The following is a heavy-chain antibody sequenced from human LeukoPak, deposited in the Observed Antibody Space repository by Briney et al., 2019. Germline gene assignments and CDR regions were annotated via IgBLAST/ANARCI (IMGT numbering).Heavy chain of an antibody. CDR1: GFTFDDYG. Sequence: PGGSLRLSCAASGFTFDDYGMSWVRQAPGKGLEWVSGINWKGGSTGYADSVKGRFIISRDNSKNTLYLQMNSLRAEDTAVYYCAREDASSWDYWGQGILVTVSS. D-gene: IGHD6-13*01. CDR2: INWKGGST. J-gene: IGHJ4*02. V-gene: IGHV3-20*04. CDR3: AREDASSWDY.